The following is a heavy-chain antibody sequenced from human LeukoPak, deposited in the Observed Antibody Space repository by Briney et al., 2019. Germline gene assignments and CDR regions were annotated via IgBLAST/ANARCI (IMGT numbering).Heavy chain of an antibody. D-gene: IGHD2-21*02. J-gene: IGHJ4*02. Sequence: GGSLRLSCAASGFTFSTYAMHWVRQAPGKGLEWVAVISFDGSNEYYAESVRGRFTISRDNSKNTLYLQMNSLRAEDTAVYYCARGRVVVTAQFRAGIDFWGQGTLVTVSS. CDR1: GFTFSTYA. V-gene: IGHV3-30*04. CDR3: ARGRVVVTAQFRAGIDF. CDR2: ISFDGSNE.